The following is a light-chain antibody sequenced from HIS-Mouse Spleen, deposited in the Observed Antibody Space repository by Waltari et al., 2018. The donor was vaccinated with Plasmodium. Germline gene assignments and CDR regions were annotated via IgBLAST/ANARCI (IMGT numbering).Light chain of an antibody. V-gene: IGLV2-14*03. CDR1: SRDVGGYNS. J-gene: IGLJ2*01. CDR3: SSYTSSSTVV. CDR2: DVS. Sequence: QSALTQPASVSGSPGQSLTISCTGTSRDVGGYNSFSWYQQHPGKAPKLMIYDVSNRPSGVSNRFSGSKSGNTASLTISGLQAEDEADYYCSSYTSSSTVVFGGGTKLTVL.